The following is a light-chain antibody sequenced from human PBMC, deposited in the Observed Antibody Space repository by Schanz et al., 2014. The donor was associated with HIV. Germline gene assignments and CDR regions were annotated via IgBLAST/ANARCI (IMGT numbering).Light chain of an antibody. J-gene: IGLJ3*02. CDR3: NSSSTTTCV. CDR2: EVN. CDR1: SSDVGAYND. V-gene: IGLV2-8*01. Sequence: QSALTQPPSASGSPGQSVTISCTGTSSDVGAYNDVSWYQQHPGKAPKLMIYEVNRRPSGVPDRFSGSKSGNTASLTVSGLQAEDEADYYCNSSSTTTCVFGGGTKLTVL.